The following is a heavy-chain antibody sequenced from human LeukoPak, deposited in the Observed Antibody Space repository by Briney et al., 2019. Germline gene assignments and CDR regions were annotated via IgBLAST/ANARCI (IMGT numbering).Heavy chain of an antibody. V-gene: IGHV3-23*01. D-gene: IGHD3-22*01. CDR2: ISGSGGST. CDR1: GFTFSSYA. Sequence: GGSLRLSCAASGFTFSSYAMSWVRQAPGKGLEWVSAISGSGGSTYYADSVKGRFTISRDNSKNTLYLQMNSLRAEDTAVYYCAKSPYDYYDSSGYYFDYWGQGTLSPSPQ. CDR3: AKSPYDYYDSSGYYFDY. J-gene: IGHJ4*02.